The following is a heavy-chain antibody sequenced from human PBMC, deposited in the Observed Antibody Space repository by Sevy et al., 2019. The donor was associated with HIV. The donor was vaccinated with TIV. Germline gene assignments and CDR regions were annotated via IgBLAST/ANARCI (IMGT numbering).Heavy chain of an antibody. CDR3: ASPPGG. Sequence: GGSLRLSCAASGFTVSSNYMSWVRQAPGKGLEWVSVIYSGGSTYYADSVKGRLSISRDNSKNTLYLQMNSLRAEDMAVDYCASPPGGWGQGTLVTVSS. CDR1: GFTVSSNY. V-gene: IGHV3-53*01. CDR2: IYSGGST. J-gene: IGHJ4*02. D-gene: IGHD3-10*01.